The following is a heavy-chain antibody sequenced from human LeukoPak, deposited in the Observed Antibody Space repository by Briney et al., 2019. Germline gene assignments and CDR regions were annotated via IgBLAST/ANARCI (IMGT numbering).Heavy chain of an antibody. CDR1: GFTYSSYE. D-gene: IGHD3-10*02. V-gene: IGHV3-48*03. CDR3: AELGITMIGGV. CDR2: ISSSGSTI. J-gene: IGHJ6*04. Sequence: GGSLRLSCAASGFTYSSYEMSWVRQAPGKGLEWVSYISSSGSTIYYADSVKGRFTISRDNAKNSLYLQMNSLRAEDTAVYYCAELGITMIGGVWGKGTTVTISS.